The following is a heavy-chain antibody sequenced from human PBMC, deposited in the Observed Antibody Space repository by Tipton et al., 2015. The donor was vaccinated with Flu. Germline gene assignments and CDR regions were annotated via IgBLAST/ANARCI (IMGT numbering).Heavy chain of an antibody. CDR2: IYYSGST. D-gene: IGHD3-3*01. CDR1: GGSISSSSYY. Sequence: LRLSCTVSGGSISSSSYYWGWIRQPPGKGLEWIGSIYYSGSTYYNPSLKSRVTISVDTSKNQFSLKLSSVTAADTAVYYCARGAITIFGVAQVYYYGMDVWGQGTTVTVSS. CDR3: ARGAITIFGVAQVYYYGMDV. V-gene: IGHV4-39*07. J-gene: IGHJ6*02.